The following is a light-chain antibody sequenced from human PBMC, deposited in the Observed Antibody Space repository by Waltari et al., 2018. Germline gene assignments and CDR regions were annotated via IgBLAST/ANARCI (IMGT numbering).Light chain of an antibody. CDR2: DAS. CDR1: QSVSSY. Sequence: DIVLTQSPATLSLSPGERATLSCRASQSVSSYLAWYQQKPGQAPRPLIYDASTRATGIPARFSGSGSGTDFTLTISSLEPEDFAVYYCQQRSNWPRTFGQGTKVEIK. CDR3: QQRSNWPRT. V-gene: IGKV3-11*01. J-gene: IGKJ1*01.